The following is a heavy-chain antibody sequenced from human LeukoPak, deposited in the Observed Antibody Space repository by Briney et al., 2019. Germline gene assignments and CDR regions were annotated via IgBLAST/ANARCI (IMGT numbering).Heavy chain of an antibody. D-gene: IGHD2/OR15-2a*01. CDR2: IYSGGST. CDR3: AGNNMEDFNFDY. V-gene: IGHV3-66*01. Sequence: PSETLSLTCTVSGGSISSYYWSWIRQAPGKGLEWVSVIYSGGSTYYADSVKGRFTISRDNSKNTLYLQMNSLRAEDTAVYYCAGNNMEDFNFDYWGQGTLVTVSS. CDR1: GGSISSYY. J-gene: IGHJ4*02.